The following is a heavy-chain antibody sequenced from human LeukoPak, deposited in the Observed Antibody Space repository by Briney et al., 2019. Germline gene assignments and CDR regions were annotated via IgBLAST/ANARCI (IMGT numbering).Heavy chain of an antibody. CDR2: IYYSGST. D-gene: IGHD3-10*01. CDR1: GGSISGSSYY. V-gene: IGHV4-39*01. CDR3: ARWGDSEAYGSGSYDKYYFDY. Sequence: SETLSLTCTVSGGSISGSSYYWGWIRQPPGKGLEWIGSIYYSGSTYYNPSLKSRVTISVDTSKNQFSLKLSSVTAADTAVYYCARWGDSEAYGSGSYDKYYFDYWGQGTLVTVSS. J-gene: IGHJ4*02.